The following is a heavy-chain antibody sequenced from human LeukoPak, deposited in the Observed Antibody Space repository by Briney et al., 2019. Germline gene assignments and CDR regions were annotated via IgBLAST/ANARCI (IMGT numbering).Heavy chain of an antibody. V-gene: IGHV3-15*01. CDR2: IKSKTDGGAP. CDR3: TTSPLYYYGSGTPYY. CDR1: GFTFSNAW. D-gene: IGHD3-10*01. J-gene: IGHJ4*02. Sequence: GGSLRLSCAASGFTFSNAWMSWVRQAPGKGLEWVGRIKSKTDGGAPDYAAPVKGRFTISRDDSKNTLYLQMSSLKTEDTAVYYCTTSPLYYYGSGTPYYWGQGTLVTVSS.